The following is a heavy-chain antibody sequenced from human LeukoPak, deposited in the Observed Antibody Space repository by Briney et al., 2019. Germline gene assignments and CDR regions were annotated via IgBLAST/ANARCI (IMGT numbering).Heavy chain of an antibody. J-gene: IGHJ5*02. Sequence: ASVKVSCKVSGYTLTELSMHWVRQAPGKGLEWMGGFDPEDGETIYAQKFQGRVTMTEDTSTDTAYMELSSLRSDDTAVYYCARDGGYDSINWFDPWGQGTLVTVSS. CDR2: FDPEDGET. CDR1: GYTLTELS. V-gene: IGHV1-24*01. CDR3: ARDGGYDSINWFDP. D-gene: IGHD3-22*01.